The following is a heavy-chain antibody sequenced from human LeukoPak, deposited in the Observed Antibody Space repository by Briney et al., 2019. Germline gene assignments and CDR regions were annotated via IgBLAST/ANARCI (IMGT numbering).Heavy chain of an antibody. CDR1: GGSFSGYY. V-gene: IGHV4-34*01. D-gene: IGHD6-19*01. Sequence: SETLSLTCAVYGGSFSGYYWSWIRQPPGKGLEWIGEINHSGSTNYNPSLKSRVTISVDTSKNQFSLKLSSVTAADTAVYYCARARRGIAVAGRTNWFDPWGQGTLVTVSS. CDR3: ARARRGIAVAGRTNWFDP. CDR2: INHSGST. J-gene: IGHJ5*02.